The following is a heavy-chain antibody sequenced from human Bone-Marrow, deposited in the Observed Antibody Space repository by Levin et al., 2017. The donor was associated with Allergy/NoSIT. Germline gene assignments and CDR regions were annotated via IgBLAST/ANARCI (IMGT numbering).Heavy chain of an antibody. CDR3: ASGDYHITASCGEGAH. Sequence: GESLKISCAASGLPFSTYNMNWVRQAPGKGLEWVSYISSSTDSIYYTDSVKGRFTISRDNAKNSLFPQMHSLRDEDTALYYCASGDYHITASCGEGAHWGQGTLVTVSS. V-gene: IGHV3-48*02. D-gene: IGHD4-17*01. CDR1: GLPFSTYN. CDR2: ISSSTDSI. J-gene: IGHJ4*02.